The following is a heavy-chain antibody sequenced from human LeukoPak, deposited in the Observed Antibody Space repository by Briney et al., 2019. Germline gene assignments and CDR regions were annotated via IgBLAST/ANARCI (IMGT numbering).Heavy chain of an antibody. D-gene: IGHD6-6*01. CDR3: ARRSLIAAEDY. V-gene: IGHV4-59*08. CDR2: ISYSGNT. CDR1: GDSICLYY. J-gene: IGHJ4*02. Sequence: PPETLSLTCTVSGDSICLYYWNWIPQSPREGLEWLGYISYSGNTNYHPSVKSRVTISLDTSKNHFSLRLNSVTAADTAVYYCARRSLIAAEDYWGQGTLVTVSS.